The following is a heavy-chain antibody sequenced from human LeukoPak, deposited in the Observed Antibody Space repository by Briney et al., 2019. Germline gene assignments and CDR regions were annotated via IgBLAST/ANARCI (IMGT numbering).Heavy chain of an antibody. D-gene: IGHD3-9*01. CDR2: IYYSGST. CDR1: GGSISSSSYY. V-gene: IGHV4-61*01. Sequence: PSETLSLTCTVSGGSISSSSYYWSWIRQPPGKGLEWIGYIYYSGSTNYNPSLKSRVTISVDTSKNQFSLKLSSVTAADTAVYYCARGITYYDILTGTNWFDPWGQGTLVTVSS. CDR3: ARGITYYDILTGTNWFDP. J-gene: IGHJ5*02.